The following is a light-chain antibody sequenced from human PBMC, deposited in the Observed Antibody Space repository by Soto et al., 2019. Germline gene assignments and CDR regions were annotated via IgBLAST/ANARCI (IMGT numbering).Light chain of an antibody. Sequence: EIVLTQTPLSSPVTLGQPASISCRSSQSLIHTGGNTYLTWLQQRPGQPPRLLIYQISNRFSGVPDRFSGSGAGTDFTLTISRVEAEDVGVYYCMQATQYPHTFGQGTKVEIK. CDR1: QSLIHTGGNTY. CDR3: MQATQYPHT. CDR2: QIS. V-gene: IGKV2-24*01. J-gene: IGKJ1*01.